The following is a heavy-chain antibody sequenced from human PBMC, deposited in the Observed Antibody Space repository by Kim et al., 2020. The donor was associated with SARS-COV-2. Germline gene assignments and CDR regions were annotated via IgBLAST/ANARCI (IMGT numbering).Heavy chain of an antibody. Sequence: SVKVSCKASGGTFSSYAISWVRQAPGQGLEWMGGIIPIFGTANYAQKFQGRVTITADESTSTAYMELSSLRSEDTAVYYCARDPNDEWGRFDPWGQGTLVTVSS. CDR3: ARDPNDEWGRFDP. J-gene: IGHJ5*02. CDR2: IIPIFGTA. CDR1: GGTFSSYA. D-gene: IGHD1-1*01. V-gene: IGHV1-69*13.